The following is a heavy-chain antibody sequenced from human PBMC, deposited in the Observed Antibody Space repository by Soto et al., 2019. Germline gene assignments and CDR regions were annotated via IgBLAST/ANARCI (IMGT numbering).Heavy chain of an antibody. Sequence: QVPLVQSGPEVKNPGASVMVSCVASGYAFTSYGVNWVRQAPGQGLEWMGWIAPHSGRTTYLPKFQGRVTMTADVSTNTAYIELRSLKSDDTGIYFCARAATGSYHSAYWGQGTVVTVSS. J-gene: IGHJ4*02. CDR3: ARAATGSYHSAY. CDR1: GYAFTSYG. CDR2: IAPHSGRT. D-gene: IGHD3-10*01. V-gene: IGHV1-18*04.